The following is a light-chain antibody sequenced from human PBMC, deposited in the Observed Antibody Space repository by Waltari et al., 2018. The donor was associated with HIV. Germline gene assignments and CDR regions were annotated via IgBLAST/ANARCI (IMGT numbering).Light chain of an antibody. CDR3: QQFDDVAIT. CDR2: DAS. V-gene: IGKV1-33*01. Sequence: DIQMLQSPPSLSSSVGDRLTLTCQANQDIRKSLNWFQQKPGKAPNVLIYDASTLATGVPSRFSGSGSGTDFTLTISSLQPEDAATYYCQQFDDVAITFGQGTRLDIK. CDR1: QDIRKS. J-gene: IGKJ5*01.